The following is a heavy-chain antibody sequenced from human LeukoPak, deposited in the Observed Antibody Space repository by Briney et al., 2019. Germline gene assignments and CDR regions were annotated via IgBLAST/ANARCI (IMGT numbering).Heavy chain of an antibody. V-gene: IGHV1-2*02. CDR1: GYNFIDYN. CDR2: INPNIGAT. J-gene: IGHJ4*02. D-gene: IGHD4-17*01. CDR3: ALRRQSGAFFDF. Sequence: ASVKVSCKASGYNFIDYNIHWVRRVPGQGLEWMAWINPNIGATNYAPKFQGRVSLTRDTSIRTAYMELSSLRSDDTAVYYCALRRQSGAFFDFWAQGTLITVSS.